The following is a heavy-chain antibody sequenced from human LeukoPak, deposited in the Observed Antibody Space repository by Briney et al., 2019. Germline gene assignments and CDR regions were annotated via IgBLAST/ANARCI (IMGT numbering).Heavy chain of an antibody. D-gene: IGHD3-10*01. Sequence: GGSLRLSCAASGFTFSSYAMSWVRQAPGKGLEWVSVISGSGAGTYYADSVKGRFTISRDNSKNTVYLQMNSLRAEDTALYYCAKAPRSDASELTPFDYWGQGTLVTVSS. CDR1: GFTFSSYA. V-gene: IGHV3-23*01. J-gene: IGHJ4*02. CDR2: ISGSGAGT. CDR3: AKAPRSDASELTPFDY.